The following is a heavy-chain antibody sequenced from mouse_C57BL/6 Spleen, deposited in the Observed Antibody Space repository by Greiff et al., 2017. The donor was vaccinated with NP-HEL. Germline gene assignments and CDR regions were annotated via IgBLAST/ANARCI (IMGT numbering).Heavy chain of an antibody. D-gene: IGHD2-4*01. CDR2: IYPGDGDT. J-gene: IGHJ2*01. CDR3: ARLGDYLFDD. Sequence: VKLQQSGAELVKPGASVKISCKASGYAFSSYWMNWVKQRPGRGLEWIGQIYPGDGDTNYNGKFKGKATLTADKSSSTAYMQLSSLTSEDSAVYFCARLGDYLFDDWGQGTTLTVSS. V-gene: IGHV1-80*01. CDR1: GYAFSSYW.